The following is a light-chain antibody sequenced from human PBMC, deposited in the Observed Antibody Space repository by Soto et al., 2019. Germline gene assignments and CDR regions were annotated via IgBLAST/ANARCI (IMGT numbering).Light chain of an antibody. Sequence: EIMMTQSPATLSVSPGERATLSCRASQSVRNNLAWYQQRRGQAPRLLIYYASTRATGVPARFSSSGSGTEFTLTISSLQSEDSALYYCQQYNNWPPITFGQGTRLEIK. CDR1: QSVRNN. CDR3: QQYNNWPPIT. CDR2: YAS. J-gene: IGKJ5*01. V-gene: IGKV3-15*01.